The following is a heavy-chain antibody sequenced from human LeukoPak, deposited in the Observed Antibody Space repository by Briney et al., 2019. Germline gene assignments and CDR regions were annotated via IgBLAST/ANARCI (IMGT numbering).Heavy chain of an antibody. CDR2: ISGSGGST. CDR1: GSTFSNYS. J-gene: IGHJ4*02. V-gene: IGHV3-23*01. CDR3: ARGLYSSSP. Sequence: TRGSLRLACAASGSTFSNYSMSWVRQAPGKWLEWVSAISGSGGSTYYADSVKGRFAISRDNSKNTRYLQMNSLRVEDTAVYYCARGLYSSSPWGQGTLVTVSS. D-gene: IGHD6-6*01.